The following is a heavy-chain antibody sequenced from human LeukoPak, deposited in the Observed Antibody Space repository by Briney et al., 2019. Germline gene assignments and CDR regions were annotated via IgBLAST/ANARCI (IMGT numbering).Heavy chain of an antibody. D-gene: IGHD3-10*01. J-gene: IGHJ5*02. Sequence: SVKVSCKASGGTFSSYAISWVRQAPGQGLEWMGGIIPIFGTANYAQKFQGRVTMTRDTSISTAYMELRGLRSEDTAVYYCVRDGEGVAISVNYWFDPWGQGTLVTVSS. CDR2: IIPIFGTA. CDR1: GGTFSSYA. V-gene: IGHV1-69*05. CDR3: VRDGEGVAISVNYWFDP.